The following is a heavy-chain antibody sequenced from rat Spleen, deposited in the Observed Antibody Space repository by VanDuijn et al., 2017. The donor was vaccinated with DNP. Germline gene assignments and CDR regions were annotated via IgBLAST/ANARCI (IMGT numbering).Heavy chain of an antibody. CDR3: TRYSSYITRFAY. CDR2: ISSGGST. J-gene: IGHJ3*01. CDR1: GFLLINYG. V-gene: IGHV2S12*01. Sequence: QVQLKESGPGLVQPSQTLSLTCTVSGFLLINYGVSWVRQPPGKGLEWIAAISSGGSTYYNSAIKSRLSISRDTSKSQVFLKMNSLQTEDTAIYFCTRYSSYITRFAYWGQGTLVTVSA. D-gene: IGHD1-2*01.